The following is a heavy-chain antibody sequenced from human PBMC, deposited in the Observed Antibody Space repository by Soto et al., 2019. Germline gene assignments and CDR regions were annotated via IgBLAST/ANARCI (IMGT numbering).Heavy chain of an antibody. CDR3: ARGPGGPDGPGDY. CDR2: INAGNGNT. J-gene: IGHJ4*02. CDR1: GYTFTSYA. Sequence: QVQLVQSGAEVKKPGASVKVSCKASGYTFTSYAMHWVRQAPGQXXEWMGWINAGNGNTKYSQKFQGRVTITRDTSASTAYMELSSLRSEDTAVYYCARGPGGPDGPGDYWGQGTLVTVSS. V-gene: IGHV1-3*01. D-gene: IGHD2-15*01.